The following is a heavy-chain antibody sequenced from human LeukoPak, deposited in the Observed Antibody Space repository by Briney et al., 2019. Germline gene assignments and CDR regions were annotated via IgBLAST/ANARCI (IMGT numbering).Heavy chain of an antibody. CDR3: ARKGEVTAPTKNAFDI. Sequence: GGSLRLSCAASGFTFSTYWMSWVRQAPGKGLEWVANIKQDGSEKYYVDSVKGRFSISRDNAKNSLYLQMNSLRAEDTAVYFCARKGEVTAPTKNAFDIWGQGTMVTVSS. CDR1: GFTFSTYW. J-gene: IGHJ3*02. V-gene: IGHV3-7*01. CDR2: IKQDGSEK. D-gene: IGHD2-21*02.